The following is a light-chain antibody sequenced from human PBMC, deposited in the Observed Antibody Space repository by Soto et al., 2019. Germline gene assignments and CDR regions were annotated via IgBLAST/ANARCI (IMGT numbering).Light chain of an antibody. J-gene: IGKJ3*01. CDR3: QQLDSYPFT. V-gene: IGKV1-9*01. CDR1: QGIRNY. CDR2: AAS. Sequence: IQLTQSPSSLSASVGDRVTITCRASQGIRNYLAWYQQEPGKAPKLLIYAASTLESGVPSRFSGSGSGTVFSLTISSLKPEDFATYYCQQLDSYPFTFGPGTKGDIK.